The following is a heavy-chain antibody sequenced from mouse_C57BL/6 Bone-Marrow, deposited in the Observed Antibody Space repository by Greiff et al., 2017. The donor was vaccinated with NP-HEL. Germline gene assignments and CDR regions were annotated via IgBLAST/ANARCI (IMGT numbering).Heavy chain of an antibody. CDR2: ISSGGDYI. Sequence: VVESGEGLVKPGGSLKLSCAASGFTFSSYAMSWVRQTPEKRLEWVAYISSGGDYIYYADTVKGRFTISRDNARNTLYLQMSSLKSEDTAMYYCTREGYYWFAYWGQGTLVTVSA. CDR3: TREGYYWFAY. CDR1: GFTFSSYA. V-gene: IGHV5-9-1*02. D-gene: IGHD2-3*01. J-gene: IGHJ3*01.